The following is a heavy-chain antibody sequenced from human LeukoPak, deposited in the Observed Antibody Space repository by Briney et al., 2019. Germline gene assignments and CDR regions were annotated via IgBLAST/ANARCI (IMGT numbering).Heavy chain of an antibody. CDR1: GFTFSRYG. CDR2: ISYDGGNK. J-gene: IGHJ6*02. V-gene: IGHV3-30*18. CDR3: AKDLVDYGDYDYYYYGMDV. Sequence: GGSLGLSCTASGFTFSRYGMHWVRQAPGKGLEWVAIISYDGGNKYYADSVEGRFTISRDNSKNTLYVQMNSLTAEDTAVYYCAKDLVDYGDYDYYYYGMDVWGQGTTVTVSS. D-gene: IGHD4-17*01.